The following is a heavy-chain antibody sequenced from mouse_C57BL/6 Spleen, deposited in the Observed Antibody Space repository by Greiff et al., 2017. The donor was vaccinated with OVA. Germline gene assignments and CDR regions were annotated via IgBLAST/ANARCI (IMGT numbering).Heavy chain of an antibody. CDR1: GYTFTDYY. J-gene: IGHJ2*01. D-gene: IGHD1-1*01. Sequence: QVLLQQSGAELVRPGASVKLSCKASGYTFTDYYINWVKQRPGQGLEWIARIYPGSGNTYYNEKFKGKATLTAEKSSSTAYMQLSSLTSEDSAVYFCARTVVDYFDYWGQGTTLTVSS. V-gene: IGHV1-76*01. CDR2: IYPGSGNT. CDR3: ARTVVDYFDY.